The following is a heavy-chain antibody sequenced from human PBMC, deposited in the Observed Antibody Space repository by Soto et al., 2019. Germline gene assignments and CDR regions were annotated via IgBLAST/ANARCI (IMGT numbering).Heavy chain of an antibody. CDR1: GDTFTDYH. J-gene: IGHJ4*02. D-gene: IGHD6-19*01. CDR3: AREGSAWYKEFDF. V-gene: IGHV1-2*02. CDR2: INPKTGGT. Sequence: VASVKVSCKASGDTFTDYHMHWVRQAPGQGFEWMGWINPKTGGTSYARKFQGRVTMTGDTSISTVYMEVSRLTTDDTAVYYCAREGSAWYKEFDFWGQGTLVTVSP.